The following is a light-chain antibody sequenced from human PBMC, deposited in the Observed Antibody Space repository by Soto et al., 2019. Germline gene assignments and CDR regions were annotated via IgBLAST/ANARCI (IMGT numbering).Light chain of an antibody. CDR3: QQSYSSPWG. CDR1: QSISSY. CDR2: AAS. Sequence: DIQMTQSPSSLSASVGDRVTITCRASQSISSYLNWYLQKPGKAPKVLIYAASNLQSGVPSRFSGGGSGTDFTLTISSLQPEDFATYYCQQSYSSPWGFGQGTK. V-gene: IGKV1-39*01. J-gene: IGKJ1*01.